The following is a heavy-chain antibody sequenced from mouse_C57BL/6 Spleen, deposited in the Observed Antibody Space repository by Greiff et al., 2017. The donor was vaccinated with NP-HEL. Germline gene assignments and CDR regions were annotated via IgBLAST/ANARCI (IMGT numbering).Heavy chain of an antibody. CDR3: TRDHLYGNYYAMDY. D-gene: IGHD2-1*01. J-gene: IGHJ4*01. CDR2: ISSGGDYI. CDR1: GFTFSSYA. V-gene: IGHV5-9-1*02. Sequence: DVHLVESGEGLVKPGGSLKLSCAASGFTFSSYAMSWVRQTPEKRLEWVAYISSGGDYIYYADTVKGRFTISRDNARNTLYLQMSSLKSEDTAMYYCTRDHLYGNYYAMDYWGQGTSVTVSS.